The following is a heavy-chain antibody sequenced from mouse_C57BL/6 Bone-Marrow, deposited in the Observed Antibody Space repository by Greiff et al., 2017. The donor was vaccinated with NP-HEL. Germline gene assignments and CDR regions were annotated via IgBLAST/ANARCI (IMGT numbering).Heavy chain of an antibody. CDR3: ARSLFITKPRDY. Sequence: VQLKQSGPELVKPGASVKIPCKASGYTFTDYNMDWVKQSHGKSLEWIGDINPNNGGTIYNQKFKGKATLTVDKSSSTAYMELRSLTSEDTAVDYCARSLFITKPRDYWGQGTSGTVAS. D-gene: IGHD1-1*01. CDR2: INPNNGGT. V-gene: IGHV1-18*01. J-gene: IGHJ4*01. CDR1: GYTFTDYN.